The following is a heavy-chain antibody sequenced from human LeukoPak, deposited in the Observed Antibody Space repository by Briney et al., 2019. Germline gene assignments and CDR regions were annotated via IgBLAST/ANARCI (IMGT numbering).Heavy chain of an antibody. J-gene: IGHJ4*02. CDR1: GFTFSNYD. CDR2: ISYDGSNR. D-gene: IGHD6-13*01. V-gene: IGHV3-30*03. CDR3: ARDAERDDSSSGTTGY. Sequence: GVSLRLSCAASGFTFSNYDMQWVRQAPGKGLEWVAVISYDGSNRYYADSVKGRFTISRDNAKHSLYLQMTSLRAEDTAVYYCARDAERDDSSSGTTGYWGQGTLATVSS.